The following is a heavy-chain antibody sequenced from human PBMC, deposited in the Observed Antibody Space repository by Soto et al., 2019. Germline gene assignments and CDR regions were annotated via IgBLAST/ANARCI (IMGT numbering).Heavy chain of an antibody. V-gene: IGHV1-3*01. D-gene: IGHD2-2*01. CDR3: ARGVENIVVVLDVFGYYGMDV. J-gene: IGHJ6*02. CDR2: INAGNGNT. CDR1: GYSFTSYV. Sequence: ASVKVSCKASGYSFTSYVIYWLRQSPGQRLEWRGWINAGNGNTKYSQKFQGRVTITSDTSASTAYMELSSLRSEDTAVYFCARGVENIVVVLDVFGYYGMDVWGQGTTVTVSS.